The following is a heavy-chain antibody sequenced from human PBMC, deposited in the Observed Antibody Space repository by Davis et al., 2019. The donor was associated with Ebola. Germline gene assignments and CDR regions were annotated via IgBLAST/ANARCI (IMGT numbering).Heavy chain of an antibody. CDR2: ISYDGSNK. Sequence: PGGSLRLSCAASGFTFSSYGMHWVRQAPGKGLDWVAVISYDGSNKYYADSVKGRFTISRDNSKNTLYLQMNSLGAEDTAVYYFAKAYGYSSSWYLDYWGQGTLATVSS. CDR3: AKAYGYSSSWYLDY. D-gene: IGHD6-13*01. CDR1: GFTFSSYG. J-gene: IGHJ4*02. V-gene: IGHV3-30*18.